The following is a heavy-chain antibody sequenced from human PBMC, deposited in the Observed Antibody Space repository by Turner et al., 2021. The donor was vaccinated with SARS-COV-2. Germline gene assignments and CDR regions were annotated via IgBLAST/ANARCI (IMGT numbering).Heavy chain of an antibody. CDR3: ARAFGSGSFLLDY. J-gene: IGHJ4*02. CDR1: GFSFSSYA. D-gene: IGHD3-10*01. CDR2: IWNDRSNK. V-gene: IGHV3-33*01. Sequence: QVPLVESGGGVVQPGGSLTLSCAASGFSFSSYAMHWVRQSPEKGLEWVAIIWNDRSNKYYANSVEGRFTVSRDNSQNTLFLHMSALRVDDTAVYHCARAFGSGSFLLDYWGQGTQVTVS.